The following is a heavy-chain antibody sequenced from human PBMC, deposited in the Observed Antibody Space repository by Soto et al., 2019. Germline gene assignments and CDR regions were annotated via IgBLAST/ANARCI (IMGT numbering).Heavy chain of an antibody. V-gene: IGHV3-48*02. CDR1: GFTFSSYS. CDR2: ISSSSSTI. Sequence: TGGSLRLSCAASGFTFSSYSMNWVRQAPGKGLEWVSYISSSSSTIYYADSVKGRFTISRDNAKNSLYLQMNSLRDEDTAVYYCARRFLEWQNDAFGIWGPGPRVTVSS. D-gene: IGHD3-3*01. J-gene: IGHJ3*02. CDR3: ARRFLEWQNDAFGI.